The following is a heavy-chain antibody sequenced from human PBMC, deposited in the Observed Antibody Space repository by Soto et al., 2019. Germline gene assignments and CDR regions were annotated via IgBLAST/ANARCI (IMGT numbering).Heavy chain of an antibody. V-gene: IGHV4-34*01. J-gene: IGHJ4*02. CDR3: ARVSGEYCSRTSCYYFFDY. CDR1: GGSFSGYY. D-gene: IGHD2-2*01. Sequence: TSETLSLTCAVYGGSFSGYYWSWIRQPPGTGLEWIGEVNHSGSTNYNPSLKSRVTISVDTSKNQFSLKLSSVTAADTAVYYCARVSGEYCSRTSCYYFFDYWGKGILVT. CDR2: VNHSGST.